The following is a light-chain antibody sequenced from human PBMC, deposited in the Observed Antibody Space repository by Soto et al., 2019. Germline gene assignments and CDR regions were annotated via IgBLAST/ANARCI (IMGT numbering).Light chain of an antibody. Sequence: DIQMTQSPSSLSASVGDGVTITCRASQSISSYVSWYQQKPGKAPKLLIYAASRLQSGVPSRFSGSRSGTDFTLTISSLQPEDVATYYCQQYDKLPTFTFGPGTKVDLK. CDR1: QSISSY. CDR3: QQYDKLPTFT. V-gene: IGKV1-39*01. CDR2: AAS. J-gene: IGKJ3*01.